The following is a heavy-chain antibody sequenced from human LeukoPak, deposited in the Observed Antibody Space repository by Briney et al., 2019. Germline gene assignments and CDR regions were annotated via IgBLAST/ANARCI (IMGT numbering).Heavy chain of an antibody. CDR3: AKARYGSGSYSIYYYYMDV. V-gene: IGHV3-30*02. CDR2: IRYDGSNK. J-gene: IGHJ6*03. D-gene: IGHD3-10*01. Sequence: GGSLRLSCAASGFTFSSYSMNWVRQAPGKGLEWVAFIRYDGSNKYYADSVKGRFTISRDNSKNTLYLQMNSLRAEDTAVYYCAKARYGSGSYSIYYYYMDVWGKGTTVTISS. CDR1: GFTFSSYS.